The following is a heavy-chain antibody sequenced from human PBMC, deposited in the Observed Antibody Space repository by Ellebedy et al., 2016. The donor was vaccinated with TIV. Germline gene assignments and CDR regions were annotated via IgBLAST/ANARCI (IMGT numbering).Heavy chain of an antibody. V-gene: IGHV3-9*01. CDR3: ANALHYDSSGFEN. D-gene: IGHD3-22*01. CDR1: GFTFADYA. CDR2: MSWNGGTI. J-gene: IGHJ4*02. Sequence: SLKISCVASGFTFADYAMHWVRQVPGKGLEWVAGMSWNGGTIGYADSVKGRFTISRDNAKNSLYLQMNSLGPEDTALYYCANALHYDSSGFENWGQGTLVTVSS.